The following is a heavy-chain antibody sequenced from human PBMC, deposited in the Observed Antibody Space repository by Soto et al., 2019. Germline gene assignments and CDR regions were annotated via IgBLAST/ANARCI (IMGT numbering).Heavy chain of an antibody. V-gene: IGHV3-53*01. CDR3: ARDPGGDDAFDI. Sequence: GGSLRLSCAASGFTVSSNYMSWVRQAPGKGLGWVSVIYSGGSTYYADSVKGRFTISRDNSKNTLYLQMNSLRAEDTAVYYCARDPGGDDAFDIWGQGTMVTVSS. CDR1: GFTVSSNY. D-gene: IGHD3-16*01. CDR2: IYSGGST. J-gene: IGHJ3*02.